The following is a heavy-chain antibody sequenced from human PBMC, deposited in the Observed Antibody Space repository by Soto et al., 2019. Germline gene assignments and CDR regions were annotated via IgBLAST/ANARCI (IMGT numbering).Heavy chain of an antibody. CDR3: ARKKSIVGATGYFDY. J-gene: IGHJ4*02. V-gene: IGHV3-66*01. Sequence: EVQMVESGGGLVQPGGSLRLSCAVSGFTVITNYISWVRKAPGKGLEWVSDIYAGGSTYYTDSVKGRFAISRDNSKNTLYLQMNSLRAEDTAVYYCARKKSIVGATGYFDYWGQGTLVIVSS. CDR1: GFTVITNY. D-gene: IGHD1-26*01. CDR2: IYAGGST.